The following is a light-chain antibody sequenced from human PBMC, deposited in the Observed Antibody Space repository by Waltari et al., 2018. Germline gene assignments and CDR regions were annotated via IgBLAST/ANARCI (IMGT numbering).Light chain of an antibody. V-gene: IGKV2-28*01. CDR2: LGS. CDR3: MQALQTPWT. J-gene: IGKJ1*01. Sequence: DMVMTQSPPSLPVTPGEPASNSCRSNQSLLRSNGYNFLDWYLQKPGQSPQLLIYLGSNRASWVPDRFSGSGSGTDFTLKISRVEAEDAGIYYCMQALQTPWTFGQGTKVEIK. CDR1: QSLLRSNGYNF.